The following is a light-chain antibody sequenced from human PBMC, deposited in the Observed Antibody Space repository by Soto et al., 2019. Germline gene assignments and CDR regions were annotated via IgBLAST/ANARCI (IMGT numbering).Light chain of an antibody. J-gene: IGLJ2*01. CDR1: SGYSNYK. CDR2: VGTGGIVG. V-gene: IGLV9-49*01. CDR3: GADHGSGSNFVVV. Sequence: QSVLTQPPSASASLGASVTLTCTLSSGYSNYKVDWYQQRPGKGPRFVMRVGTGGIVGSKGDGIPDRFSVLGSGLNRYLTIKNTQEEDESDYHCGADHGSGSNFVVVFGGGTKVTV.